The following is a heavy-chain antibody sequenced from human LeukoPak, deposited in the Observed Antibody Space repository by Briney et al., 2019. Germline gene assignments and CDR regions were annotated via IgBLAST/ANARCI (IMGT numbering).Heavy chain of an antibody. CDR3: ARDLHYYGSGP. CDR1: GFNFRDYS. V-gene: IGHV3-21*01. Sequence: GGSLRLSCVAYGFNFRDYSMNWVRQAPGKGLDWVSGISGTSSFMYYGDSVKGRFSVSRDNAKNSLYLQMESLRVEDTAVYYCARDLHYYGSGPWGQGTLVTVSS. J-gene: IGHJ5*02. D-gene: IGHD3-10*01. CDR2: ISGTSSFM.